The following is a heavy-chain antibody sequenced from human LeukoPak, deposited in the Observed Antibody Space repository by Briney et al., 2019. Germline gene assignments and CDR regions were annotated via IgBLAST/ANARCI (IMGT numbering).Heavy chain of an antibody. Sequence: ASVKVSCKASEYTFTSYDINWVRQATGQGLEWMGWMNPNSGNTGYAQKFQGRVTMTRNTSISTAYMELSSLRSADTAVYYCARAGGVYYDSSAYYYSYWGQGTLVTVSS. CDR3: ARAGGVYYDSSAYYYSY. D-gene: IGHD3-22*01. V-gene: IGHV1-8*01. CDR2: MNPNSGNT. CDR1: EYTFTSYD. J-gene: IGHJ4*02.